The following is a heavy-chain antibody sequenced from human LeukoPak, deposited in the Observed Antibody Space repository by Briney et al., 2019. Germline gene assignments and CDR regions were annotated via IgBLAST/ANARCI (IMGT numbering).Heavy chain of an antibody. CDR3: ASTYRSSSGASFDY. V-gene: IGHV1-69*02. D-gene: IGHD6-6*01. J-gene: IGHJ4*02. CDR2: IIPILGIA. CDR1: GYTFTGYY. Sequence: SVKVSCKAFGYTFTGYYMHWVRQAPGQGLDWMGRIIPILGIANYAQKFQGRVTITADKSASTAYMELSSLRSEDTAIYYCASTYRSSSGASFDYWGQGTLVTVSS.